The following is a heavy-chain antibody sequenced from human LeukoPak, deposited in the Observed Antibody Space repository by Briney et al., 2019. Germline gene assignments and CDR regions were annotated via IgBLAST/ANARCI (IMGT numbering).Heavy chain of an antibody. D-gene: IGHD6-6*01. V-gene: IGHV3-66*01. J-gene: IGHJ5*02. CDR2: IYSGGGT. CDR3: ARYPYSTSSWSDP. CDR1: GLTVSSDY. Sequence: GGSLRLSCAASGLTVSSDYMSCVRQAPGKGLEWVSVIYSGGGTYYADSVRGRFTISRDNSKNTLYLQLNSLRAEDTAVYYCARYPYSTSSWSDPWGQGTLVTVSS.